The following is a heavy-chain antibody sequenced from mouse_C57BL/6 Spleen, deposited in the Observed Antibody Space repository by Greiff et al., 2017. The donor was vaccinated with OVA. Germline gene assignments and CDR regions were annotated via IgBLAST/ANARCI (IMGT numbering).Heavy chain of an antibody. V-gene: IGHV1-55*01. D-gene: IGHD2-4*01. CDR1: GYTFTSYW. CDR3: ARVGDYDGHWYFDV. Sequence: QVQLQQSGAELVKPGASVKMSCKASGYTFTSYWITWVKQRPGQGLEWIGDIYPGSGSTNYNEKFKSKATLTVDTSSSTAYMQLSSLTSEDSAVYYCARVGDYDGHWYFDVWGTGTTVTVSS. CDR2: IYPGSGST. J-gene: IGHJ1*03.